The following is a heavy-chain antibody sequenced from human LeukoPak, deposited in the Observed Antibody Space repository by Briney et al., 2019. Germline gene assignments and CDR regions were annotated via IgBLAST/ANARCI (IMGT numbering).Heavy chain of an antibody. CDR1: GGSFSGYY. CDR3: ARVESPRITIFGVIKCSYYMDV. CDR2: INHSGST. J-gene: IGHJ6*03. V-gene: IGHV4-34*01. D-gene: IGHD3-3*01. Sequence: PSETLSLTCAVYGGSFSGYYWSWIRQSPGKGLEWIGEINHSGSTNYNPSLKSRVTISTDTSKNQFSLKLSSVTAADTAVYYCARVESPRITIFGVIKCSYYMDVWGKGTTVTVSS.